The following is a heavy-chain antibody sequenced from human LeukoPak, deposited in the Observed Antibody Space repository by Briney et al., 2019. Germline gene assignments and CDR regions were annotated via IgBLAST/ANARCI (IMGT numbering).Heavy chain of an antibody. D-gene: IGHD2-21*01. CDR3: ARADRLHGGPYLIGP. J-gene: IGHJ5*02. Sequence: ASVKVSCKTSGYSFTDYYMHWVRQAPGQGLEWMGWINPNSGGTSSAQKFQGGVTMTRDTSISTVYMEVSWLTSDDTAIYYCARADRLHGGPYLIGPWGQGTLVTVSS. CDR1: GYSFTDYY. CDR2: INPNSGGT. V-gene: IGHV1-2*02.